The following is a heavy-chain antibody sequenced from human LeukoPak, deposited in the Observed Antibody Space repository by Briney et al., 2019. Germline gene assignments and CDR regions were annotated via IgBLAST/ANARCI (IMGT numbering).Heavy chain of an antibody. Sequence: ASVKVSCKASGYTFTGYYMHWVRQAPGQGLEWMGWINPNSGGTNYAQKFQGRVTMTRDTSISTAYMELSRLRSDDTAVYYCASQGLLWFGELFGFDYWGQGTLVTVSS. CDR1: GYTFTGYY. D-gene: IGHD3-10*01. CDR2: INPNSGGT. CDR3: ASQGLLWFGELFGFDY. J-gene: IGHJ4*02. V-gene: IGHV1-2*02.